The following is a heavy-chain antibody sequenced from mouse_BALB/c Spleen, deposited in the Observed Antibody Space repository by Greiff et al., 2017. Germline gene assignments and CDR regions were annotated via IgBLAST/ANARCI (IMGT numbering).Heavy chain of an antibody. V-gene: IGHV1-18*01. CDR2: INPNNGGT. CDR3: ARSIYYGSSYAMDY. J-gene: IGHJ4*01. CDR1: GYTFTDYN. D-gene: IGHD1-1*01. Sequence: EVQLVESGPELVKPGASVKIPCKASGYTFTDYNMDWVKQSHGKSLEWIGDINPNNGGTIYNQKFKGKATLTVDKSSSTAYMELRSLTSEDTAVYYCARSIYYGSSYAMDYWGQGTSVTVSS.